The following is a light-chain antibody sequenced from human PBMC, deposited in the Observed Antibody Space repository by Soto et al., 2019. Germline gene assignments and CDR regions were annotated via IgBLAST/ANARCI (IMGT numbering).Light chain of an antibody. CDR3: NSYTTSSTYA. CDR2: DVS. V-gene: IGLV2-14*03. Sequence: QSVLTQPASVSGSPGQSITISCTGTSSDVGRYNYVSWYQHHPGKAPKLIFYDVSNRPSGVSERFSVSKSGYTASLTISGLQAEDEADYYCNSYTTSSTYAFGTGTKVTV. CDR1: SSDVGRYNY. J-gene: IGLJ1*01.